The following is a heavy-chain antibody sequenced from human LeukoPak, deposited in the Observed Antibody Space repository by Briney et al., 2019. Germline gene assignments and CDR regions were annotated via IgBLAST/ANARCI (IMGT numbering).Heavy chain of an antibody. CDR2: IYLSGTT. CDR3: ARIFILSGFSSYFDH. Sequence: SETLSLTCSVSGGSIIGHYWGWIRQTPGKGLEWIGSIYLSGTTYYNPSLKSRVTISVDTSKNQFSLKLSSVTAADTAVYFCARIFILSGFSSYFDHWGQGTLVTVSS. J-gene: IGHJ4*02. CDR1: GGSIIGHY. V-gene: IGHV4-38-2*01. D-gene: IGHD3-9*01.